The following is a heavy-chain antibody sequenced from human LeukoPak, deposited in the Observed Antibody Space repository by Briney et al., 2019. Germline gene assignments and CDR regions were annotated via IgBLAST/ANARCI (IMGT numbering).Heavy chain of an antibody. D-gene: IGHD3-9*01. CDR3: ARQNADNYDILTGYYLYYFDY. V-gene: IGHV4-39*01. CDR1: GGSISSSSYY. J-gene: IGHJ4*02. CDR2: FYCSGST. Sequence: PSETLSLTCTVSGGSISSSSYYWGWIRQPPGKGLEWIGTFYCSGSTYYNPSLKSRVTISVDTSKNQFSLKLSSVTAADTAVYYCARQNADNYDILTGYYLYYFDYWGQGTLVTVSS.